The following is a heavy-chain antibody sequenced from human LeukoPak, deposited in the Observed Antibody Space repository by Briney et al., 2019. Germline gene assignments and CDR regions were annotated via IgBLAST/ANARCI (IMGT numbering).Heavy chain of an antibody. J-gene: IGHJ4*02. CDR3: ARGGPDTYNFDF. CDR2: TRPSSGRT. Sequence: ASVKVSCKTTGYTFTNYYMHWVRQAPGQGPGWMGITRPSSGRTQYTQKFQARVTMTWDMSTSTCYMELSSLTSDDTAVYYCARGGPDTYNFDFWGEGTLVTVSS. D-gene: IGHD5-18*01. CDR1: GYTFTNYY. V-gene: IGHV1-46*01.